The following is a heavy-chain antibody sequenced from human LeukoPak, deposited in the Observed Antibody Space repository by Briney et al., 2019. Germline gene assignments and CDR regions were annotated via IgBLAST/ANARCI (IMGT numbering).Heavy chain of an antibody. CDR3: AKDGAIGWGYYFDY. Sequence: RGSLRLSCAASGFTVSSNYMSWVRQAPGKGLEWVSVIYSGGSTYYADSVKGRFTISRDNSKNTLYLQMNSLRAEDTAVYYCAKDGAIGWGYYFDYWGQGTLVTVSS. CDR1: GFTVSSNY. CDR2: IYSGGST. V-gene: IGHV3-66*01. J-gene: IGHJ4*02. D-gene: IGHD6-19*01.